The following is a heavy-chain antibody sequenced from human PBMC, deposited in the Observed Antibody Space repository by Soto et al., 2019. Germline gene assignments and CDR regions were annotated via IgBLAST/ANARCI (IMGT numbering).Heavy chain of an antibody. D-gene: IGHD3-10*01. J-gene: IGHJ6*02. CDR2: SDYSGTS. V-gene: IGHV4-34*01. CDR1: GGSFTTYY. CDR3: ARLDYGNGMDV. Sequence: SETLSLTCAVYGGSFTTYYWSWIRQSPGKGLEWIGESDYSGTSNYNPSLKNRITISVDKSKNQFSLRLSSVTAADTAVYYCARLDYGNGMDVWGQGTTVTVSS.